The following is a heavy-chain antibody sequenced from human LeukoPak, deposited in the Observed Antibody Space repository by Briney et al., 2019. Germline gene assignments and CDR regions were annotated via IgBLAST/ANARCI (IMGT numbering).Heavy chain of an antibody. J-gene: IGHJ4*02. V-gene: IGHV1-18*01. CDR1: GYTFTSYG. CDR2: ISTYNGDT. CDR3: ARGSSYGFSMGY. D-gene: IGHD3-16*01. Sequence: ASVKVSCKASGYTFTSYGISWVRQAPGQGLEWMGWISTYNGDTNYAQKLQGRVTMTTDTSTSTAYMELRSLRSDDTAVYYCARGSSYGFSMGYWGQGTLVTVSS.